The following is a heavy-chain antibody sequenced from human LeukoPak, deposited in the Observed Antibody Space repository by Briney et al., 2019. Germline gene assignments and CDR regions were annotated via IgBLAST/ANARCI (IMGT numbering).Heavy chain of an antibody. CDR2: IKQDGSEK. CDR1: GFTFSSHW. V-gene: IGHV3-7*02. J-gene: IGHJ4*02. CDR3: ARMLGVAVAADY. Sequence: GGSLRLSCAASGFTFSSHWMSWVRQAPGKGLEWVANIKQDGSEKYYVDSVKGRFTISRDNAKNSLYLQMNSLRAEDTAVYYCARMLGVAVAADYWGQGTLVTVSS. D-gene: IGHD6-19*01.